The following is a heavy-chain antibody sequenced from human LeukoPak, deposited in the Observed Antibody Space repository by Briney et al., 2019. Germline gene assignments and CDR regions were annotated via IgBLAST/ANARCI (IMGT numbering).Heavy chain of an antibody. CDR1: GFTVSAYA. CDR3: VRGGVYNYIDS. CDR2: IYDDNT. D-gene: IGHD5-24*01. Sequence: GVSLRLSCAASGFTVSAYAMAWVRQAPGKGLEWVSTIYDDNTYYADSVKGRFTISRDNAKNSLYLQMNSLRAEDTAVYYCVRGGVYNYIDSWGQGTLVTVSS. V-gene: IGHV3-69-1*01. J-gene: IGHJ5*01.